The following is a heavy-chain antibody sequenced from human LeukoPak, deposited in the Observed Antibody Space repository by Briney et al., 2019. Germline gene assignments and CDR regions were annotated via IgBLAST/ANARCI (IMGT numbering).Heavy chain of an antibody. Sequence: PGGSLRLSCEASGFTFSSYWMHWVRQAPGKGLVWVSRINSDGNSISYADSVKGRFTISRDNAMSTLYLEMNSLRVEDTAVYYCARGQKYFDYWGQGTLVTVSS. CDR2: INSDGNSI. CDR3: ARGQKYFDY. V-gene: IGHV3-74*01. J-gene: IGHJ4*02. CDR1: GFTFSSYW.